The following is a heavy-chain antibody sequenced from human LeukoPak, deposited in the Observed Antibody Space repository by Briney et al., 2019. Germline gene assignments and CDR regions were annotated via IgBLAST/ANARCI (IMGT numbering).Heavy chain of an antibody. Sequence: SVKVSCKASVSTVTGYYMHWVRQAPGPGREGREISSTSGGSTSYAQKFQSRVTMTRDTSTITVYMELSSLRAEDTAVYYCAGGGSYYGNWFDPWGQGTLVTVSS. CDR2: SSTSGGST. D-gene: IGHD1-26*01. V-gene: IGHV1-46*01. CDR1: VSTVTGYY. J-gene: IGHJ5*02. CDR3: AGGGSYYGNWFDP.